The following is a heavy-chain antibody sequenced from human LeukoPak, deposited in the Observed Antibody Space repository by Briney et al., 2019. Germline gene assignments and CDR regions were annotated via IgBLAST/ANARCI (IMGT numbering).Heavy chain of an antibody. Sequence: GASVKVSCKASGYTFTGFYLHWVRQAPGQGLEWMGWINPNSGGTDFAQRFQGRVTMTRDTSISTAYMELSRLRSDDMAVYYCATYDILTGYRYWGQGTLVTVSS. D-gene: IGHD3-9*01. V-gene: IGHV1-2*02. CDR2: INPNSGGT. J-gene: IGHJ4*02. CDR3: ATYDILTGYRY. CDR1: GYTFTGFY.